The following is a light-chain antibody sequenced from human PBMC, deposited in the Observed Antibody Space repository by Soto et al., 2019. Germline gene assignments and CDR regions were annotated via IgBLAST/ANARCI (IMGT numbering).Light chain of an antibody. CDR3: QQYNSFST. V-gene: IGKV1-5*03. CDR2: KAS. Sequence: DIQITQSPSTLSASVGDRVTITCRASQSISDWLAWYQQKPGKAPKLLIYKASTLESGVPSRFSGSGSGTEFTLTISSLQPDDFATYYCQQYNSFSTFGQGTRLEIK. CDR1: QSISDW. J-gene: IGKJ5*01.